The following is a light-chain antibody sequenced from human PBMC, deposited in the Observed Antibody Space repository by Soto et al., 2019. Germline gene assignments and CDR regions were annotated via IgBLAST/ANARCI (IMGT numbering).Light chain of an antibody. V-gene: IGKV1-33*01. Sequence: DRVTITCQASQDINFSLNWYQQKPGKAPTLLIYDASDLETGVPSRFSGSGSGTDFSFTISSLQREDLATYYCQQHDSLPFTFGPGTKVDIK. CDR3: QQHDSLPFT. CDR2: DAS. CDR1: QDINFS. J-gene: IGKJ3*01.